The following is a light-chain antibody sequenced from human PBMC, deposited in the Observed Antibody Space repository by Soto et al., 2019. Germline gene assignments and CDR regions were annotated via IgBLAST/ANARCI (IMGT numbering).Light chain of an antibody. CDR2: GNS. J-gene: IGLJ2*01. V-gene: IGLV1-40*01. CDR1: SSNIGAGYD. CDR3: QSYDRGVV. Sequence: QSVLTQPPSVSGAPGQRVTISCTGSSSNIGAGYDVHWYQQLPGTAPKLLIYGNSNRPSGVPDRFSGSKSGTSASLAITGLQAEDEADYYCQSYDRGVVFGGGTKLPVL.